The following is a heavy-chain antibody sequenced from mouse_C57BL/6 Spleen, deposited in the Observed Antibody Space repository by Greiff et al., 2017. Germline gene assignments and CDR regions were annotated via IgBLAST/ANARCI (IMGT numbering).Heavy chain of an antibody. D-gene: IGHD3-3*01. CDR3: ARQGHYAMDY. CDR1: GFTFSDYG. CDR2: ISNLAYSI. V-gene: IGHV5-15*01. Sequence: DVMLVESGGGLVQPGGSLKLSCAASGFTFSDYGMAWVRQAPRKGPEWVAFISNLAYSIYYADTVTGRFTISRENAKNTLYLEMSSLRSEDTAMYYCARQGHYAMDYWGQGTSVTVSS. J-gene: IGHJ4*01.